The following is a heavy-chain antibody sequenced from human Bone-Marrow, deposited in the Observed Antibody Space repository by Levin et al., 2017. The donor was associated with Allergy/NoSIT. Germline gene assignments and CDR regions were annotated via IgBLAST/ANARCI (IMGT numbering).Heavy chain of an antibody. CDR2: ISYDGSNK. CDR3: AKAIAAADPAFDY. Sequence: PGGSLRLSCAASGFTFSSYGMHWVRQAPGKGLEWVAVISYDGSNKYYADSVKGRFTISRDNSKNTLYLQMNSLRAEDTAVYYCAKAIAAADPAFDYWGQGTLVTVSS. J-gene: IGHJ4*02. D-gene: IGHD6-13*01. CDR1: GFTFSSYG. V-gene: IGHV3-30*18.